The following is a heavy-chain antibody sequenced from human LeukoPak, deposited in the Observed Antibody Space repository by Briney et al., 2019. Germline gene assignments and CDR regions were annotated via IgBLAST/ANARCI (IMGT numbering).Heavy chain of an antibody. CDR1: GGSFSGYY. D-gene: IGHD2-21*02. J-gene: IGHJ3*02. CDR2: INHSGST. Sequence: SETLSLTCAVYGGSFSGYYWSWIRQPPGKGLGWIGEINHSGSTNYNPSLKSRVTISVDTSKDQFSLKLSSVTAADTAVYYCARERLGVTAFDIWGQGTMVTVSS. CDR3: ARERLGVTAFDI. V-gene: IGHV4-34*01.